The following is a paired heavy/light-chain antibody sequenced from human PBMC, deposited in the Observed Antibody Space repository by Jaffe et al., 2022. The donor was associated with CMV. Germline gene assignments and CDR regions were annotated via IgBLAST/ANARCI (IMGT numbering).Heavy chain of an antibody. J-gene: IGHJ3*02. CDR2: FDPEDGET. Sequence: QVQLVQSGAEVKKPGASVKVSCKVSGYTLTELSMHWVRQAPGKGLEWMGGFDPEDGETIYAQKFQGRVTMTEDTSTDTAYMELSSLRSEDTAVYYCATDHLVDDYISWSAFDIWGQGTMVTVSS. CDR3: ATDHLVDDYISWSAFDI. CDR1: GYTLTELS. V-gene: IGHV1-24*01. D-gene: IGHD3-16*01.
Light chain of an antibody. J-gene: IGKJ5*01. CDR3: QQRSNWPPST. V-gene: IGKV3-11*01. CDR1: QSVSSY. Sequence: EIVLTQSPATLSLSPGERATLSCRASQSVSSYLAWYQQKPGQAPRLLIYDASNRATGIPARFSGSGSGTDFTLTISSLEPEDFAVYYCQQRSNWPPSTFGQGTRLEIK. CDR2: DAS.